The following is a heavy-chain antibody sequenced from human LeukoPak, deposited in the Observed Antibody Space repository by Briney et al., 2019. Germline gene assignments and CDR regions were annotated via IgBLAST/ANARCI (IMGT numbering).Heavy chain of an antibody. CDR3: ARAWYSSSWYGPRGSTARGYFDY. CDR2: INHSGST. V-gene: IGHV4-34*01. CDR1: GFTFSRFP. D-gene: IGHD6-13*01. Sequence: PGGSLRLSCAASGFTFSRFPMHWVRQPPGKGLEWIGEINHSGSTNYNPSLKSRVTISVDTSKNQFSLKLSSVTAADTAVYYCARAWYSSSWYGPRGSTARGYFDYWGQGTLVTVSS. J-gene: IGHJ4*02.